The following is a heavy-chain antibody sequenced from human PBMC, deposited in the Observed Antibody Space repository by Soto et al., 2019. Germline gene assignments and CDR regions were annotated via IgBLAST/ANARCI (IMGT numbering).Heavy chain of an antibody. CDR2: IRGSAGTP. CDR3: AKGRDYFDY. J-gene: IGHJ4*02. CDR1: GFTFSNYA. V-gene: IGHV3-23*01. Sequence: EVQLLESGGGLVQPGGTLRLSCAASGFTFSNYAMNWVRQAPGKGLERVASIRGSAGTPYYADSVRGRFIISRDNSKNTLSLQMNSLRVEDTAVYYCAKGRDYFDYWGQGALVTVSS.